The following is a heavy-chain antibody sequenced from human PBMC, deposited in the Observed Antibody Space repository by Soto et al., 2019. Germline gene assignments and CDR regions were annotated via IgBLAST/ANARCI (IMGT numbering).Heavy chain of an antibody. CDR3: ARAYYYDISGYYYDY. CDR1: GFTFSSYW. CDR2: ISSDGSTT. D-gene: IGHD3-22*01. V-gene: IGHV3-74*01. Sequence: GGSLRLCCAASGFTFSSYWMHWVRQAPGKGLVWVSRISSDGSTTTYADSVKGRFTISRDNAKNTLYLQMNSLRAEDTAVYYCARAYYYDISGYYYDYWGQGTLVTVSS. J-gene: IGHJ4*02.